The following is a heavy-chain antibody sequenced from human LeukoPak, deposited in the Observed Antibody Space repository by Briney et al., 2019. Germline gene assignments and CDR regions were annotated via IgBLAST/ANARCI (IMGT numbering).Heavy chain of an antibody. J-gene: IGHJ5*02. CDR2: INHSGST. CDR3: ARSAVFYYCSSTSCYRGWFDP. D-gene: IGHD2-2*02. Sequence: SETLSLTCAVYGGSFSGYYWSWIRQPPGKGLEWIGEINHSGSTNYNPSLKSRVTISVATSKHQFSLNLRSVTAADTAVYYCARSAVFYYCSSTSCYRGWFDPWGQGTLVTVSS. CDR1: GGSFSGYY. V-gene: IGHV4-34*01.